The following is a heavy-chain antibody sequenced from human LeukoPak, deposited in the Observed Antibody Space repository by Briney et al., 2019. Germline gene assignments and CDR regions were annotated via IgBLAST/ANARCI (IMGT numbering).Heavy chain of an antibody. CDR1: GGTFSSYA. D-gene: IGHD4-23*01. CDR2: FDPEDGET. J-gene: IGHJ3*02. Sequence: VASVTVSCKASGGTFSSYAISWVRQAPGQGLEWMGGFDPEDGETIYAQKFQGRVTMTEDTSTDTAYMELSSLRSEDTAVYYCATDCGNSGAFDIWGQGTMVTVSS. CDR3: ATDCGNSGAFDI. V-gene: IGHV1-24*01.